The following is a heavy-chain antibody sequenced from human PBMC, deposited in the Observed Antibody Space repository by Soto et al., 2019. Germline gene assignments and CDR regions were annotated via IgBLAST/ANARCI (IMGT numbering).Heavy chain of an antibody. CDR3: ARDLSPGXVYYDCWSGYXXFDP. V-gene: IGHV1-18*01. D-gene: IGHD3-3*01. J-gene: IGHJ5*02. CDR2: ISAYNGNT. CDR1: GYTFTSYG. Sequence: GASVKVSCKASGYTFTSYGITWVRQAPGQGLEWMGWISAYNGNTNYAPQLQGRVTMTTDTSTSTSYMELRSLRSDDTAVYYCARDLSPGXVYYDCWSGYXXFDPXXXGTLVXXSS.